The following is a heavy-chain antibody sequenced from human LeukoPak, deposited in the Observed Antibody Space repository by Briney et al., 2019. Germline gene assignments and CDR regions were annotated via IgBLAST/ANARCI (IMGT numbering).Heavy chain of an antibody. V-gene: IGHV4-39*07. CDR2: MYHSGST. Sequence: SETLSLTCTVSGGSISSSSYYWGWIRQPPGKGLEWIGNMYHSGSTFYNPSLKSRVTISVDTSKNQFSLKLSSVTAADTAVYYCARRIGTSYFDYWGQGTLVTVSS. J-gene: IGHJ4*02. CDR1: GGSISSSSYY. CDR3: ARRIGTSYFDY. D-gene: IGHD1-1*01.